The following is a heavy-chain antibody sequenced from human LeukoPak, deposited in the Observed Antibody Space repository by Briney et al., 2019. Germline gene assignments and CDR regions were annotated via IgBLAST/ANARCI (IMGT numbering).Heavy chain of an antibody. V-gene: IGHV3-48*04. CDR1: GFTFSSFG. CDR2: ISSSGSTI. J-gene: IGHJ4*02. Sequence: GGTLRLSCAASGFTFSSFGMNWVRQAPGKGLEWVSYISSSGSTIYYADSVKGRFTISRDNAKNSLYLQMNSLRAEDTAVYYCARSVLVWFGEVPPPDYWGQGTLVTVSS. D-gene: IGHD3-10*01. CDR3: ARSVLVWFGEVPPPDY.